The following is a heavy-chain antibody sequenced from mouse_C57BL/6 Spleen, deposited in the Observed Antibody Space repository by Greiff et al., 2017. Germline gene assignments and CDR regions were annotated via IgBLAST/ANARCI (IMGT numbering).Heavy chain of an antibody. CDR2: ISYDGSN. D-gene: IGHD2-4*01. Sequence: VQLQQSGPGLVKPSQSLSLTCSVTGYSITSGYYWNWIRQFPGNKLEWMGYISYDGSNNYNPSLKNRISITRDTSKNQFFLKLNSVTTEDTATYYCARGGYDYDEAMDYWGQGTSVTVSS. V-gene: IGHV3-6*01. J-gene: IGHJ4*01. CDR1: GYSITSGYY. CDR3: ARGGYDYDEAMDY.